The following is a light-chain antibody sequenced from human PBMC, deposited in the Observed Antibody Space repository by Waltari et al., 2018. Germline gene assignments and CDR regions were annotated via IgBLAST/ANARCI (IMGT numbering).Light chain of an antibody. J-gene: IGLJ2*01. V-gene: IGLV3-1*01. CDR2: QGD. CDR3: QAWDRTTAV. Sequence: SYELSQPPSESVSPGQTAVISCSGEELGNKFVWWYQQRPGQSPVLVLYQGDKRPSGIPERCSGSNAGARATLLSVGTQPMDEADYYCQAWDRTTAVFGGGTKLTVL. CDR1: ELGNKF.